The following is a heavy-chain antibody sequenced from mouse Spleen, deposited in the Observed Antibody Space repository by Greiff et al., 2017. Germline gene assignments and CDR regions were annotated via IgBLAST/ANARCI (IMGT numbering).Heavy chain of an antibody. Sequence: QVQLQQPGAELVKPGASVKLSCKASGYTFTSYWMHWVKQRPGQGLEWIGMIHPNSGSTNYNEKFKSKATLTVDKSSSTAYMQLSSLTSEDSAVYYCARSTGGTGFAYWGQGTLVTVSA. CDR1: GYTFTSYW. J-gene: IGHJ3*01. V-gene: IGHV1-64*01. CDR3: ARSTGGTGFAY. CDR2: IHPNSGST. D-gene: IGHD4-1*01.